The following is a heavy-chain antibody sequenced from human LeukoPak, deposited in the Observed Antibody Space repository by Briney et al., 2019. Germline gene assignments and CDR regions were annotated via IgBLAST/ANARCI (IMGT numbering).Heavy chain of an antibody. CDR2: INHSGST. Sequence: SETLCLTCAVYGGSFSGYYWSWIRQPPGKGLEWIGEINHSGSTNYNPSLKSRVSISVDTSKNQFTLKLSSVTAADTAVYYCARDRAYCSSSTCRQPFDYWGQGTLVTVSS. CDR1: GGSFSGYY. D-gene: IGHD2-2*01. J-gene: IGHJ4*02. V-gene: IGHV4-34*01. CDR3: ARDRAYCSSSTCRQPFDY.